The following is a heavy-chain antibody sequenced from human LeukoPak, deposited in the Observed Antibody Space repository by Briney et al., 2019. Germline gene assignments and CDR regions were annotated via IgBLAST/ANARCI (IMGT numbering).Heavy chain of an antibody. J-gene: IGHJ4*02. D-gene: IGHD6-19*01. CDR1: GFTFGDYA. Sequence: GGSLRLSCTASGFTFGDYAMSWFRQAPGKGLEWVGFIRSKAYGGTTEYAASVKGRFTISRDDSKSIAYLQMNSLKTEDTAVYYCTRGTQDSSGWYIIPRVAEKFDYWGQGTLVTVSS. V-gene: IGHV3-49*03. CDR3: TRGTQDSSGWYIIPRVAEKFDY. CDR2: IRSKAYGGTT.